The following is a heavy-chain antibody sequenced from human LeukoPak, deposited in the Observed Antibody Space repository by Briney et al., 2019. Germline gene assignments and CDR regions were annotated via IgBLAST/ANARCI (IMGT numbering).Heavy chain of an antibody. CDR1: GFTYRNYW. CDR2: IKHDGSEK. Sequence: PGGSLRLSCAAPGFTYRNYWMSWVRQAPGKGLEWVANIKHDGSEKYYVDSVKGRFTSSRDNAKNSLYLQMNSLRAEDTAVYYCASFLRGFSGYYYVNAFDIWGQGTMVTVSS. V-gene: IGHV3-7*05. D-gene: IGHD3-22*01. CDR3: ASFLRGFSGYYYVNAFDI. J-gene: IGHJ3*02.